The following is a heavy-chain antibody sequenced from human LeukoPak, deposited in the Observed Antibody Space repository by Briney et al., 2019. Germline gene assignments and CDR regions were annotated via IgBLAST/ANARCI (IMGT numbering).Heavy chain of an antibody. CDR1: GGTFSSYA. J-gene: IGHJ4*02. Sequence: SVKVSCKASGGTFSSYAISWVRQAPGQGLEWMGRIIPILGIANYAQKFQGRVTITADKSTSTAYMELSSLRSEDTAVYYCAKTVYSGSYRYYFDYWGQGTLVTVSS. V-gene: IGHV1-69*04. CDR2: IIPILGIA. D-gene: IGHD1-26*01. CDR3: AKTVYSGSYRYYFDY.